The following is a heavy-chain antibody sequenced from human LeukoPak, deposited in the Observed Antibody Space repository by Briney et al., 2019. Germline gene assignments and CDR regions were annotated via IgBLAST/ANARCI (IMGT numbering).Heavy chain of an antibody. CDR1: GGTFSSYA. V-gene: IGHV1-69*04. CDR3: ARVTHLDYGSGPGYFDL. D-gene: IGHD2-15*01. CDR2: IIPILGIA. Sequence: ASVKVSCKASGGTFSSYAISWVRQAPGQGLEWMGRIIPILGIANYAQKFQGRVTITADKSTSTAYMELSSLRSEDTAVYYCARVTHLDYGSGPGYFDLWGRGTLVTVSS. J-gene: IGHJ2*01.